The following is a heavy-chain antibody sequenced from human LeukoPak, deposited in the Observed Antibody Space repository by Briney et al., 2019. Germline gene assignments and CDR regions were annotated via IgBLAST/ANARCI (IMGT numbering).Heavy chain of an antibody. D-gene: IGHD3-22*01. CDR1: GYTFTGYY. Sequence: EASVKVSCKASGYTFTGYYMHWVRQAPGQGLEWMGWINPNSGGTNYAQKFQGRVTMTRDTSISTAYMELSRLRSDDTAVYYCARAHARHSSGYFSLSYWGQGTLVTVSS. CDR2: INPNSGGT. J-gene: IGHJ4*02. V-gene: IGHV1-2*02. CDR3: ARAHARHSSGYFSLSY.